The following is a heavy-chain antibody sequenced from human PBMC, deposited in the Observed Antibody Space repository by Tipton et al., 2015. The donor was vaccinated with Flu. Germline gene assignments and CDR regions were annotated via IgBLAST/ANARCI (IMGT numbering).Heavy chain of an antibody. V-gene: IGHV3-48*03. D-gene: IGHD7-27*01. CDR1: GFTFSNYE. Sequence: QLVQSGGGLVQPGGSLRLSCAATGFTFSNYEMNWVRQAPGKGLEWLSYISSSGSTISYADSVRGRFTISRDNAKNSLYLQLNSLRAEDTAVYYCATLTGDDYWGQGDLVTVSS. CDR3: ATLTGDDY. CDR2: ISSSGSTI. J-gene: IGHJ4*02.